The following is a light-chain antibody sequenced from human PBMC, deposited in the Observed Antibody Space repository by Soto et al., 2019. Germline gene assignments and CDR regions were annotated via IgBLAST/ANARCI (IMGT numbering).Light chain of an antibody. V-gene: IGLV2-11*01. J-gene: IGLJ2*01. CDR2: DVT. Sequence: QSVLTQPRSVSGSPGQSVTISCTGTSSDVGGYNYVSWYQQHPGQAPKLMIYDVTKRPSGVPDRFPGSKSGNTASLSISGLQAEDEADYYCCSYGGGYTPLLFGGGTKLTVL. CDR1: SSDVGGYNY. CDR3: CSYGGGYTPLL.